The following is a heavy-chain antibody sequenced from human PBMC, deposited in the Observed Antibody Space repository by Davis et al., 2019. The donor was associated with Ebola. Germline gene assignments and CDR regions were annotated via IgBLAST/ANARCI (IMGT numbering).Heavy chain of an antibody. CDR2: IFHTGRT. Sequence: PSETLSLTCAVYGGSFSGYYWSWIRQSPGKGLEWIGEIFHTGRTNYNPSLKSRVSISLDTSKNQFFLGLNSVTAADTAVYFCAALLGPQIHHGTFHYWGQGALVTVSS. V-gene: IGHV4-34*12. D-gene: IGHD3-16*01. J-gene: IGHJ4*02. CDR1: GGSFSGYY. CDR3: AALLGPQIHHGTFHY.